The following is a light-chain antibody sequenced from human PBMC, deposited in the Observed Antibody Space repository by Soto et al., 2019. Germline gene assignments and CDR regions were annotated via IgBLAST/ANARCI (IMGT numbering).Light chain of an antibody. Sequence: QTVVTQEPSLSVSPGGTVTLTCGLTSGSVSNNYYPSWYQHTPGQAPRTLIYNTNIRSSGVPGRFSGSILGSQAALTISGAQAADESQYYCALNMRSDFWVFGGGTKLTVL. CDR2: NTN. J-gene: IGLJ3*02. V-gene: IGLV8-61*01. CDR1: SGSVSNNYY. CDR3: ALNMRSDFWV.